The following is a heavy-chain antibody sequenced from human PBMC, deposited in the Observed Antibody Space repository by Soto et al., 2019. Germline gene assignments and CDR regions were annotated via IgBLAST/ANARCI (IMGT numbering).Heavy chain of an antibody. CDR3: GREVQGINYPEKNTYYYFYGLDV. D-gene: IGHD3-10*01. CDR1: GFTFSSYA. Sequence: ERCLRLSRAPAGFTFSSYAMHCARQAPGKGIEWVAVISYDGRNKYYADSVTGRFTICRDNGKNTTYLQMNSQRAEDTSMYYCGREVQGINYPEKNTYYYFYGLDVWGQGTMVTVSS. CDR2: ISYDGRNK. J-gene: IGHJ6*02. V-gene: IGHV3-30*01.